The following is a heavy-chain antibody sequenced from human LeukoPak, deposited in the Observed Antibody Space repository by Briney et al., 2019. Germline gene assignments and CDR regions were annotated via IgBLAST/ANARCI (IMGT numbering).Heavy chain of an antibody. CDR1: GYTFTSYG. CDR3: ARADYNWNDFDY. Sequence: EASVKVSCKASGYTFTSYGISWVRQAPGQGLEWMGWISAYNGNTNYAQKLQGRVTMTTDTSTSTAYMELSRLRSDDTAVYYCARADYNWNDFDYWGQGTLVTVSS. CDR2: ISAYNGNT. J-gene: IGHJ4*02. V-gene: IGHV1-18*01. D-gene: IGHD1-1*01.